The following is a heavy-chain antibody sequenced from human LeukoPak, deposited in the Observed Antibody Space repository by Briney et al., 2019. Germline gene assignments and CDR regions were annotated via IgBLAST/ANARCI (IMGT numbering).Heavy chain of an antibody. CDR1: GFTFSSYA. J-gene: IGHJ4*02. CDR3: AKVPLGYCSSTSCYTDY. V-gene: IGHV3-23*01. Sequence: GGSLRLTCAASGFTFSSYAMSWVRQAPGKGLEWVSAISGSGGSTYYADSVKGRFTISRDNSKNTLYLQMNSLRAEDTAVYYCAKVPLGYCSSTSCYTDYWGQGTLVTVSS. D-gene: IGHD2-2*02. CDR2: ISGSGGST.